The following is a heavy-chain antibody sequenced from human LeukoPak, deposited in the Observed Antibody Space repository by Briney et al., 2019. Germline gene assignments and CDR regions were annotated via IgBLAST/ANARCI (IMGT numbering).Heavy chain of an antibody. J-gene: IGHJ4*02. D-gene: IGHD1-1*01. CDR2: IYSGGST. Sequence: GGSLRLSCAASGFTVSSNYMSWVRQAPGKGLEWVSVIYSGGSTYYADSVKGRFTISRHNSKNTLYLQMNSLRAEDTAVYYCARGGLETAVKYFFDYWGQGTLITVSS. V-gene: IGHV3-53*04. CDR3: ARGGLETAVKYFFDY. CDR1: GFTVSSNY.